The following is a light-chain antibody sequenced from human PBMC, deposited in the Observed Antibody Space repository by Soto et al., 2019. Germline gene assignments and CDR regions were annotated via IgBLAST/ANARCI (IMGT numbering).Light chain of an antibody. CDR3: QQYNNWPHT. CDR2: GVS. Sequence: EIVMTQSPATLLVSPGERATLSCRASQSVSSKLAWSQQKPGQAPSLLIYGVSTRAIGVPVRFSGSGSGTEFPLTSNSLQSEDFAVYYCQQYNNWPHTFGQGPKLEIK. J-gene: IGKJ2*01. CDR1: QSVSSK. V-gene: IGKV3-15*01.